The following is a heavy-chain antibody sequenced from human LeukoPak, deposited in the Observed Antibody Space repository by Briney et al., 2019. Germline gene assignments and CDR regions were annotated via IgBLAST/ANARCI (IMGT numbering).Heavy chain of an antibody. CDR3: ARDPNRGGAFDI. CDR2: IRYDGSDK. Sequence: GGSLRLSCAASGFTFSNYGMHWVRQAPGKGLEWVAFIRYDGSDKYYVDSVKGRFTISRDNAKNSLYLQMNSLRAEDTAVYYCARDPNRGGAFDIWGQGTMVTVSS. J-gene: IGHJ3*02. CDR1: GFTFSNYG. D-gene: IGHD1-14*01. V-gene: IGHV3-30*02.